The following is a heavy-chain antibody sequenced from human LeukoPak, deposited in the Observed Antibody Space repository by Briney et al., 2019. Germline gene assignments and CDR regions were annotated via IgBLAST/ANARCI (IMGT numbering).Heavy chain of an antibody. CDR1: GFTFSSYA. CDR2: ISVIGGST. J-gene: IGHJ4*02. CDR3: AKDPASGDRLGY. V-gene: IGHV3-23*01. Sequence: PGGSLRLSCVASGFTFSSYAMSWVRQAPGKLLECVSAISVIGGSTYYADSVKGRFTISRDSSKKTLYLQMNRLRAEDTAVYYCAKDPASGDRLGYWGQGTLVTVSS. D-gene: IGHD2-21*02.